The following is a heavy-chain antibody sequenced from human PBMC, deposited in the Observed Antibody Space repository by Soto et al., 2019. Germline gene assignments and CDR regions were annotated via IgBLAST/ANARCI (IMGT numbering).Heavy chain of an antibody. D-gene: IGHD2-15*01. CDR2: IYTIGST. CDR1: GGSISSYY. V-gene: IGHV4-4*07. CDR3: ARVREWCNPFDS. J-gene: IGHJ4*02. Sequence: PSETLSLTCTVSGGSISSYYLSWIRQRAGKGLEWIGRIYTIGSTNYNPSLKSRVTMSVDTSKNMLYLQMNSLRAEDTAVFSCARVREWCNPFDSWGQGTLVTVSS.